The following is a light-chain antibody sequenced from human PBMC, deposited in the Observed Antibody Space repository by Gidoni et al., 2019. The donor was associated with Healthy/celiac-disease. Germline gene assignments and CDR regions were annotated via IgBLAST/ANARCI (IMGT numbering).Light chain of an antibody. Sequence: DIRMTQSPSSLAASVGDRVTITCRGSQSISSYLNWYQQKPGQAPKLLIYAASRLQSGVPSRFSGSGSGTDFTITISSLQPEDFATYYCQQRNSTPRTCGGGTKVEIK. CDR3: QQRNSTPRT. J-gene: IGKJ4*01. CDR2: AAS. CDR1: QSISSY. V-gene: IGKV1-39*01.